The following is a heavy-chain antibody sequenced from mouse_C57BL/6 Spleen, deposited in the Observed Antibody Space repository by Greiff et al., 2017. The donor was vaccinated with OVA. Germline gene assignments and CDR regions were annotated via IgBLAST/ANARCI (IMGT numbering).Heavy chain of an antibody. CDR2: ISDGGSYT. CDR1: GFTFSSYA. J-gene: IGHJ1*03. Sequence: EVKLQESGGGLVKPGGSLKLSCAASGFTFSSYAMSWVRQTPEKRLEWVATISDGGSYTYYPDNVKGRFTISRDNAKNNLYLQMSHLKSEDTAMYYCARGGAPWYFDVWGTGTTVTVSS. CDR3: ARGGAPWYFDV. V-gene: IGHV5-4*03.